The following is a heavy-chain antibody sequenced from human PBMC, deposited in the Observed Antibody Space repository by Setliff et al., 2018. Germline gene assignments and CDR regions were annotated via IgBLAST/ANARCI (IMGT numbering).Heavy chain of an antibody. V-gene: IGHV4-39*01. CDR1: GASISSTYY. J-gene: IGHJ4*02. Sequence: KPSETLSLTCTVSGASISSTYYWGWVRQSPEKGLEWIGSIYYRGINFSNPSLRSRVTMSVDTSKNQFSLNLTSVTAADTAIYYCARASVVHAVTIGYWGQGTLVTVSS. CDR2: IYYRGIN. CDR3: ARASVVHAVTIGY. D-gene: IGHD4-4*01.